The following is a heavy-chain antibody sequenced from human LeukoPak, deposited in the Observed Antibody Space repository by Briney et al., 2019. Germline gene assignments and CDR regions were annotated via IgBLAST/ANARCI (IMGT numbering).Heavy chain of an antibody. V-gene: IGHV4-38-2*01. CDR2: IYHSGST. J-gene: IGHJ4*02. CDR3: ARPHDHRDYGAAFEW. Sequence: PSETLSLTCAVSGYSISSGYYWGWIRQPPGKGLEWIGSIYHSGSTYYNPSLKSRVTISVDTAKNQFSLRLNSVTAADTAVYYCARPHDHRDYGAAFEWWGQGTLVTVSS. CDR1: GYSISSGYY. D-gene: IGHD4-17*01.